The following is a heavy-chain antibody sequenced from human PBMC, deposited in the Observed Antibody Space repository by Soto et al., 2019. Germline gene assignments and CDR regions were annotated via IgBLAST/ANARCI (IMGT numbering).Heavy chain of an antibody. CDR2: IYYSGST. CDR3: ARDKITGHYYFDY. CDR1: GGSISSSSYY. V-gene: IGHV4-39*02. Sequence: SETLSLTCAVSGGSISSSSYYWGWIRQPPGKGLEWIGSIYYSGSTYYNPSLKSRVTISVDTSKNQFSLKLSSVTAADTAVYYCARDKITGHYYFDYWGQGTLVTVSS. J-gene: IGHJ4*02. D-gene: IGHD2-8*02.